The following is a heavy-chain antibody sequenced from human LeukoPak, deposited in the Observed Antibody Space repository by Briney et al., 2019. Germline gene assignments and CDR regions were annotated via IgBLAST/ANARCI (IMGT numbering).Heavy chain of an antibody. CDR3: TRDHYSVTTIVFDY. V-gene: IGHV1-69*05. CDR1: GGTFSSYA. J-gene: IGHJ4*02. CDR2: IIPIFGTA. Sequence: GASVKVSCKASGGTFSSYAISWVRQAPGQGLEWMGGIIPIFGTANYAQKLQGRVTMTTDTSTSTAYMELRSLRSDDTAVYYCTRDHYSVTTIVFDYWGQGTLVTVSS. D-gene: IGHD4-11*01.